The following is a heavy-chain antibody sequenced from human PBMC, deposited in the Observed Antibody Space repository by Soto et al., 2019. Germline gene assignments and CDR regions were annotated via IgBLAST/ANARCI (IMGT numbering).Heavy chain of an antibody. CDR2: ISYDGSNK. CDR1: GFTFSSYA. D-gene: IGHD2-15*01. J-gene: IGHJ6*02. V-gene: IGHV3-30-3*01. CDR3: ARAECDGGSCYTMVGLRYGMDV. Sequence: QVQLVESGGGVVQPGRSLRLSCAASGFTFSSYAMHWVRQAPGKGLEWVAVISYDGSNKYYADSVKGRFTISRDNSKNTLYLQMTSLRAEDTAVYYCARAECDGGSCYTMVGLRYGMDVWGQGTTVTVSS.